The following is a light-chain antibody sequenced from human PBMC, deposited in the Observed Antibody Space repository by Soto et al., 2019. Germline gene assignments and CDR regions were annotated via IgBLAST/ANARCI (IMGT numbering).Light chain of an antibody. Sequence: QSALTQPASVSGSPGQSITISCTGSSSDIGAYKYVSWYQQHPGKAPKLIILEVVNRPSGVSNRFFGSKSGNTASLTISGLQTDDEADYYCSSYTSSATVLFGGGTKLTVL. CDR1: SSDIGAYKY. CDR2: EVV. CDR3: SSYTSSATVL. J-gene: IGLJ2*01. V-gene: IGLV2-14*01.